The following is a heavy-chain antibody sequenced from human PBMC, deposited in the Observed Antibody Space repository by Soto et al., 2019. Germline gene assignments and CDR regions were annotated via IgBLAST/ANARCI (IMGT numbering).Heavy chain of an antibody. CDR3: ASRAGWGFLEWSNYYTRGFDP. V-gene: IGHV3-72*01. Sequence: GGSLRLSCAAFGFTFSDHYMDWVRQAPGKGLEWVGRIRNKANSYTTEYAASVQGRFTISRDDSKNSLFLQMNSLRAEDTAVYYCASRAGWGFLEWSNYYTRGFDPWGQGTLVTVSS. D-gene: IGHD3-3*01. CDR1: GFTFSDHY. CDR2: IRNKANSYTT. J-gene: IGHJ5*02.